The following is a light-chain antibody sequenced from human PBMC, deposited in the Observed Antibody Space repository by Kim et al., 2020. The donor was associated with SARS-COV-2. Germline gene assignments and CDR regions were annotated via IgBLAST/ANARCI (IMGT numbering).Light chain of an antibody. CDR1: QSVYSN. V-gene: IGKV3-15*01. CDR2: GAS. J-gene: IGKJ2*01. CDR3: QQYNNWPPLT. Sequence: VSPGERATLSCRASQSVYSNLAWYQQKPGQAPRLLIYGASTRATGIPARFSGSGSGTEFTLTISSLQSEDFAVCYCQQYNNWPPLTFGQGTKLEI.